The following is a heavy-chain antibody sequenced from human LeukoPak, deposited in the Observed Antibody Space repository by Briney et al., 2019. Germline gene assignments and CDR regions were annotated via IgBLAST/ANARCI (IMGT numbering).Heavy chain of an antibody. CDR1: GFTFDEYA. D-gene: IGHD6-19*01. Sequence: GRSLRLSCAASGFTFDEYAMHWVRQAPGKGLEWVSGISWNSGTIGYADSVRGRFTISRDNAKNSLYLQMDNLRAEDTAFYYCSKGGFRAWYWDDWGQGTLVTVSS. CDR3: SKGGFRAWYWDD. V-gene: IGHV3-9*01. J-gene: IGHJ4*02. CDR2: ISWNSGTI.